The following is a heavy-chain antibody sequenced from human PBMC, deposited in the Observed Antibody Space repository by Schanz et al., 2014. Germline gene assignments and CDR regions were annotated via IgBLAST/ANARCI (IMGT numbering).Heavy chain of an antibody. CDR2: ISYDGNTK. J-gene: IGHJ4*02. CDR1: GFTFNSYA. V-gene: IGHV3-30-3*01. CDR3: ARGPIPIQGVPMDF. Sequence: VQLVESGGGVVQPGGSLRLSCAASGFTFNSYAFHWVRQAPGKGLEWVALISYDGNTKYYADSVKGRFTISRDNSKDTLYLQMSGLTPEDTAVYYCARGPIPIQGVPMDFWGQGTLVTVSS. D-gene: IGHD3-10*01.